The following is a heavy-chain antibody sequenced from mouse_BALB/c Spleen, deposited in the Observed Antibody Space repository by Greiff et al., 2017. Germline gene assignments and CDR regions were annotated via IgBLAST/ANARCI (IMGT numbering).Heavy chain of an antibody. CDR3: ARFRGIIYDGYYEDAMDY. CDR1: GYTFTDYN. CDR2: INPNNGGT. D-gene: IGHD2-3*01. Sequence: VHVKQSGPELVKPGASVKIPCKASGYTFTDYNMDWVKQSHGKSLEWIGDINPNNGGTIYNQKFKGKATLTVDKSSSTAYMELRSLTSEDTAVYYCARFRGIIYDGYYEDAMDYWGQGTSVTVSS. V-gene: IGHV1-18*01. J-gene: IGHJ4*01.